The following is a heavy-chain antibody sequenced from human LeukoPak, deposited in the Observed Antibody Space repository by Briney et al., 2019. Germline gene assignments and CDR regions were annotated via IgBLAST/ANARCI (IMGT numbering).Heavy chain of an antibody. D-gene: IGHD3-3*01. Sequence: PGRSLRLSCAASGFTFSSYAMHWVRQAPGKGLEWVAVISYDGSNKYYADSVKGRFTISRDNSKNTLYLQMNSLRAEDTAVYYCARSYDFWSGSSMDVWGQGTTVTVSS. J-gene: IGHJ6*02. CDR1: GFTFSSYA. CDR3: ARSYDFWSGSSMDV. V-gene: IGHV3-30-3*01. CDR2: ISYDGSNK.